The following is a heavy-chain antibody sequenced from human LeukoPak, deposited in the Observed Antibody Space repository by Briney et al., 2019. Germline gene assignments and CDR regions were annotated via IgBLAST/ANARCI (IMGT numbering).Heavy chain of an antibody. V-gene: IGHV4-34*01. CDR2: INHSGST. Sequence: SETLSLTCAVYGGSFSGYYWSWIRQPPGKGLEWIGEINHSGSTNYNPSLKSRVTISVDTSKNQFSLKLSSVTAADTAVYYCARKGYGSGSYYNRVGDFDYWGQGTLVTVSS. D-gene: IGHD3-10*01. J-gene: IGHJ4*02. CDR3: ARKGYGSGSYYNRVGDFDY. CDR1: GGSFSGYY.